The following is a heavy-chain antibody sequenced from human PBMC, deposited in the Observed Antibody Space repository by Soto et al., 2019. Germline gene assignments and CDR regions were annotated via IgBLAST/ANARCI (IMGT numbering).Heavy chain of an antibody. V-gene: IGHV1-18*01. CDR2: ISAYNGNT. Sequence: VASVKVSCKASGYTFTSYGISWVRQAPGQGLEWMGWISAYNGNTNYAQKLQGRVTMTTDTSTSTAYMELRSLRSDDTAVYYCAREYCSGGSCLNAFDIWGQGTMVTVSS. CDR3: AREYCSGGSCLNAFDI. CDR1: GYTFTSYG. J-gene: IGHJ3*02. D-gene: IGHD2-15*01.